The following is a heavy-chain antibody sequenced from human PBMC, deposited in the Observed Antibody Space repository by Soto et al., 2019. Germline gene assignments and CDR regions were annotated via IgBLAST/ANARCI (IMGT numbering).Heavy chain of an antibody. CDR1: GGSISSSSYY. J-gene: IGHJ5*02. CDR2: IYYSGTT. CDR3: ARFYRSPWFDP. Sequence: ASETLSLTCTVSGGSISSSSYYWGWIRQPPGKGLEWIGYIYYSGTTNYTPSLRCRVPISVDTSKNQFSLKLSSVTAADTAVYYCARFYRSPWFDPWGQGTLVTVSS. D-gene: IGHD6-13*01. V-gene: IGHV4-61*05.